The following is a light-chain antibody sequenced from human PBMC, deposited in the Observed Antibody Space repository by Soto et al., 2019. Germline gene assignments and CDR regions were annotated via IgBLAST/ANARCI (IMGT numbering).Light chain of an antibody. CDR1: QRVAANY. CDR3: HKYGTAPLT. Sequence: VLTKSPGTLSFSPGESAALSCRASQRVAANYLAWYQQKSGQAPRLLIYGASSRATGIPARFSGSGSGTDFTLTISRLEPEDFSVYYCHKYGTAPLTCGPGTKVDIK. J-gene: IGKJ3*01. CDR2: GAS. V-gene: IGKV3-20*01.